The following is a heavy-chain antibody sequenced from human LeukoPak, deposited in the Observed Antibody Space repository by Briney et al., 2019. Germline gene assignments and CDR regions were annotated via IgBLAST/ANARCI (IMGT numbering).Heavy chain of an antibody. D-gene: IGHD5-24*01. CDR3: ATNVERWRFDY. CDR2: MNPNSGNT. Sequence: ASVKVSCKASGYSFTSYDINWVRQATGQGLEWMGWMNPNSGNTGYAQKFQGRVSITRDTSTRTAYMELSSLRSEDTAVYYCATNVERWRFDYWGQGTLVTVSS. V-gene: IGHV1-8*03. CDR1: GYSFTSYD. J-gene: IGHJ4*02.